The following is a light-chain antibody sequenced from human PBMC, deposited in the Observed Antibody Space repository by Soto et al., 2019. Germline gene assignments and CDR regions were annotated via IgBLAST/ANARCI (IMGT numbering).Light chain of an antibody. CDR3: QQFNDWPRT. V-gene: IGKV3-15*01. CDR2: GSS. CDR1: QSVRSA. J-gene: IGKJ1*01. Sequence: ETVMTQSPAVVPVSPGAGANLSCRASQSVRSALAWYQQKPGQAPRLLIYGSSNRANGVPARFSASGSGTEFTRTITSLQSEDFAVYYCQQFNDWPRTFGQGTKVEIK.